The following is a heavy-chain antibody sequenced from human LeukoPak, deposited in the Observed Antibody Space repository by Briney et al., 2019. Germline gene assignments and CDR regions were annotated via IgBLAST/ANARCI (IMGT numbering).Heavy chain of an antibody. CDR1: GFTFSSDS. Sequence: GGSLRLSCAASGFTFSSDSMNWVRQGSGKGLEWLSYISSSSNTIKYADSVKGRFTISRDNAKNSLYLQMNRLRDDDTAVYYCVRGASSGYYFVRYFHHWGQGTLVTVSS. J-gene: IGHJ1*01. D-gene: IGHD3-22*01. CDR2: ISSSSNTI. CDR3: VRGASSGYYFVRYFHH. V-gene: IGHV3-48*02.